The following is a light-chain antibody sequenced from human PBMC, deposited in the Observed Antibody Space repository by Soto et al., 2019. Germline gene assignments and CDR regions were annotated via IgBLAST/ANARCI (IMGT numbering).Light chain of an antibody. CDR2: GSP. Sequence: DIQMTQSPSSLSASVGDRVTITCRASQAIRNDLAGYQQNPGRPPKRLIYGSPSLQSGVPSRFSGRGSGTEFTLTISSLQPEDFATYYCLQHNVFPRTFGQGTKVEIK. CDR3: LQHNVFPRT. V-gene: IGKV1-17*01. J-gene: IGKJ1*01. CDR1: QAIRND.